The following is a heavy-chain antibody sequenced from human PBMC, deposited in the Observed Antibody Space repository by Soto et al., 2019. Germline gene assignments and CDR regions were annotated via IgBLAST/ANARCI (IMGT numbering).Heavy chain of an antibody. CDR2: ISAYNGNT. CDR3: ARSRVESSSWYLAWNSVDP. Sequence: ASVKVSCKASGYTFTSYGISWVRQAPGQGLEWMGWISAYNGNTNYAQKLQGRVTMTTDTSTSTAYMEPRSLRSDDTAVYYCARSRVESSSWYLAWNSVDPWGQGTLVTVSS. D-gene: IGHD6-13*01. V-gene: IGHV1-18*01. J-gene: IGHJ5*02. CDR1: GYTFTSYG.